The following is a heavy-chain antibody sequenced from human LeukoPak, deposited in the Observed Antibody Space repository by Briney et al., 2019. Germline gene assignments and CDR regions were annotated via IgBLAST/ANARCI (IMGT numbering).Heavy chain of an antibody. CDR3: ARGSNGWSGVDY. CDR1: EFTFSSHW. J-gene: IGHJ4*02. V-gene: IGHV3-74*01. Sequence: GGSLRLSCGASEFTFSSHWMYWVRRAPGEGLVWVSRISGDGSSTNYADSVKGRFAISRDNAKNTLYLQMNSLRAEDTSVYYCARGSNGWSGVDYWGQGTLVTVSS. D-gene: IGHD6-19*01. CDR2: ISGDGSST.